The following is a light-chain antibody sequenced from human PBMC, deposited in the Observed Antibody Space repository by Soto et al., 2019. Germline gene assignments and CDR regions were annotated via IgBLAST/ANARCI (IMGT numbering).Light chain of an antibody. CDR2: SAP. V-gene: IGKV1-27*01. Sequence: DIQMTQSPSSLSASVGDRVTITCRASQGISNYLAWYQQISGKVPKLLISSAPTLQSRVPARFSGSGSGTDFIITRGRLQPGGVTTYYCQKYTDVPAFGGGTKVQIK. CDR1: QGISNY. CDR3: QKYTDVPA. J-gene: IGKJ4*01.